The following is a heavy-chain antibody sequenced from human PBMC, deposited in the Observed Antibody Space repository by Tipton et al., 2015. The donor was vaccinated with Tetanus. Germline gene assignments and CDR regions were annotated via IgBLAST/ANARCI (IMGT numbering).Heavy chain of an antibody. J-gene: IGHJ6*02. CDR3: AKDRHIVVVTGGMDV. CDR2: ISYDGSNK. Sequence: QLVQSGGGVVQPGRSLRLSCAASGFTFSSYGMHWVRQAPGKGLEWVAVISYDGSNKYYADSVKGRFTISRDNSKNTLYLQMNSLRAEDTAVYYCAKDRHIVVVTGGMDVWGQGTTVTVSS. CDR1: GFTFSSYG. D-gene: IGHD2-21*02. V-gene: IGHV3-30*18.